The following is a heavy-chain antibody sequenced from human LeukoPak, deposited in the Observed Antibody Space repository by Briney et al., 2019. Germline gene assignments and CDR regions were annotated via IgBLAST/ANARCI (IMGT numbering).Heavy chain of an antibody. J-gene: IGHJ6*02. V-gene: IGHV1-69*13. D-gene: IGHD6-6*01. Sequence: SVKVSCKASGYTFTSYGISWVRQAPGQGLEWMGGIIPIFGTANYAQKFQGRVTITADESTSTAYMELSSLRSEDTAVCYCARAEYSSSSGYYGMDVWGQGTTVTVSS. CDR3: ARAEYSSSSGYYGMDV. CDR2: IIPIFGTA. CDR1: GYTFTSYG.